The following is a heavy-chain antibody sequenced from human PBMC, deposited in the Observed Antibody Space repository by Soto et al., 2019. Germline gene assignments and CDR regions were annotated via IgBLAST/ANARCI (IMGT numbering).Heavy chain of an antibody. Sequence: GALVKVSCKVSGYTLTVLSMHWVRQAPGKGLEWMGGFDPEDGETIYAQKFQGRVTMTEDTSTDTAYMELSSLRPEDTAVYYCATDRSGYPYNWFDPWGQGTLVTVSS. CDR2: FDPEDGET. CDR3: ATDRSGYPYNWFDP. J-gene: IGHJ5*02. V-gene: IGHV1-24*01. CDR1: GYTLTVLS. D-gene: IGHD3-22*01.